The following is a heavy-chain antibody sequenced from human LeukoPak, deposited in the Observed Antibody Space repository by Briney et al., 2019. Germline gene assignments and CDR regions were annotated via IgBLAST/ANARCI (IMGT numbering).Heavy chain of an antibody. CDR2: MNPNSGNT. J-gene: IGHJ4*02. CDR3: ARAGLLWFGELLPKDY. CDR1: GYTFTSYD. V-gene: IGHV1-8*01. Sequence: GASVKVSCKASGYTFTSYDINWVRQATGQGLEWMGWMNPNSGNTGYAQKFQGRVTMTRNTSISTAYMELSSLRSEDTAVYYCARAGLLWFGELLPKDYWGQGTLVTVSS. D-gene: IGHD3-10*01.